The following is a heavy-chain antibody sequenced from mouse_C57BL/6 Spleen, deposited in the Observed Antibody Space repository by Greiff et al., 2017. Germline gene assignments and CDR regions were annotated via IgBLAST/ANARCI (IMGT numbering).Heavy chain of an antibody. D-gene: IGHD2-3*01. CDR2: INPGSGGT. Sequence: QVQLQQSGAELVRPGTSVKVSCKASGYAFTNYLIEWVKQRPGQGLEWIGVINPGSGGTNYNEKFKGKATLTADKSSSTAYMQLSSLTSEDAAVYCCAREQGGYYVDAMDDWGQGTSVTVSS. CDR1: GYAFTNYL. V-gene: IGHV1-54*01. J-gene: IGHJ4*01. CDR3: AREQGGYYVDAMDD.